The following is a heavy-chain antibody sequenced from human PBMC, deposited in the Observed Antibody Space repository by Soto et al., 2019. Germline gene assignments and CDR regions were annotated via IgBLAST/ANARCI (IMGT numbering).Heavy chain of an antibody. J-gene: IGHJ5*02. CDR3: ARRNKIFGVVIIPQLNWFDP. V-gene: IGHV4-34*01. CDR1: GGSFSGYY. CDR2: INHSGST. D-gene: IGHD3-3*01. Sequence: PSETLSLTCAVYGGSFSGYYWSWIRQPPGKGLEWIGEINHSGSTNYNPSLKSRVTISVDTSKNQFSLKLSSVTAADTAVYYCARRNKIFGVVIIPQLNWFDPWGQGTLVTVSS.